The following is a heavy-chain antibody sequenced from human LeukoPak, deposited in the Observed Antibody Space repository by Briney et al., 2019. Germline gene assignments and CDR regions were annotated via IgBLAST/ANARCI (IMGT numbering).Heavy chain of an antibody. CDR3: ARDSRSFGEAWGYFDY. CDR1: GFTFSDYW. CDR2: IKQDGSAK. Sequence: GGSLRLSCTASGFTFSDYWMTWVRQAPGKGVEWVANIKQDGSAKYYVDSVKGRFTISRDNAKNSLYLQMDSLRVEDTATYYCARDSRSFGEAWGYFDYWGQGTLVTVSS. D-gene: IGHD3-10*01. V-gene: IGHV3-7*01. J-gene: IGHJ4*02.